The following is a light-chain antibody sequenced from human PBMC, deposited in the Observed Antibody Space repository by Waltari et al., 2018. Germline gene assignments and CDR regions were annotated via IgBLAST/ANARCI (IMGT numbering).Light chain of an antibody. CDR1: QSIRSN. V-gene: IGKV3-15*01. CDR2: GAS. J-gene: IGKJ1*01. Sequence: EIVMTQSLATLSVFTGERATLSCRASQSIRSNLAWYQHKPGQAPRLLIYGASNRATGIPARFSGSGSGTEFTLTISSLQSEDFAVYFCQQYDNWLGTFGQGTKVEIK. CDR3: QQYDNWLGT.